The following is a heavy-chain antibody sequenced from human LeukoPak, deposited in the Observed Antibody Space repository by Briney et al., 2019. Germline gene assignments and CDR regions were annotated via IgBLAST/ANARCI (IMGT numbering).Heavy chain of an antibody. CDR1: GGTFSSYA. J-gene: IGHJ4*02. CDR2: IIPIFGTA. CDR3: ARRDITGTWFDY. V-gene: IGHV1-69*05. Sequence: GASVKVSCKASGGTFSSYAISWVRQAPGQGLEWMGGIIPIFGTANYAQRFQGRVTITTDESTSTAYMELSSLRSEDTAVYYCARRDITGTWFDYWGQGTLVTVSS. D-gene: IGHD1-7*01.